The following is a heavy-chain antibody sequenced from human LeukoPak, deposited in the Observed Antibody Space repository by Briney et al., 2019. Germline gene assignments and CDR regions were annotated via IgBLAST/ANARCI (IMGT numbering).Heavy chain of an antibody. CDR1: GFTFSSYS. Sequence: PGGPLRLSCAASGFTFSSYSMNWVRQAPGKGLEWVSYISSSSSTIYYADSVKGRFTISRDNAKNSLYLQMNSLRAEDTAVYYCAKEPKTTDLTKDFDYWGQGTLVTVSS. D-gene: IGHD4-17*01. J-gene: IGHJ4*02. CDR3: AKEPKTTDLTKDFDY. CDR2: ISSSSSTI. V-gene: IGHV3-48*01.